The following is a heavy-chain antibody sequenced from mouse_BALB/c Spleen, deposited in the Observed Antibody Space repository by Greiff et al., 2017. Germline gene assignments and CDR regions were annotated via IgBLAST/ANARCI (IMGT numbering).Heavy chain of an antibody. V-gene: IGHV1-69*02. CDR3: TIYYDYDGVFAY. J-gene: IGHJ3*01. CDR2: IYPSDSYT. Sequence: QVQLQQPGAELVRPGASVKLSCKASGYTFTSYWINWVKQRPGQGLEWIGNIYPSDSYTNYNQKFKDKATLTVDKSSSTAYMQLSSPTSEDSAVYYCTIYYDYDGVFAYWGQGTLVTVSA. CDR1: GYTFTSYW. D-gene: IGHD2-4*01.